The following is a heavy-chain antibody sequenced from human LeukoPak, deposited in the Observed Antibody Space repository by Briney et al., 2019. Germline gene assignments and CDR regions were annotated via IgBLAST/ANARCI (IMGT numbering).Heavy chain of an antibody. J-gene: IGHJ4*02. V-gene: IGHV4-59*01. CDR1: GGSINLYY. CDR3: ARGRSSLTY. D-gene: IGHD1-26*01. Sequence: SETLSLTCTVSGGSINLYYWSWIRQPPGKGLEWIGYFYDTRSPKYNPSLERRVTISVDMSRKQFSLNISSVTTSDTAVYYCARGRSSLTYWGQGTLATVSS. CDR2: FYDTRSP.